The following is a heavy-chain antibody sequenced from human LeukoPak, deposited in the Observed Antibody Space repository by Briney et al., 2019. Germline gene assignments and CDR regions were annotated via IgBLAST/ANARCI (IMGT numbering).Heavy chain of an antibody. V-gene: IGHV3-30-3*01. CDR3: ARDHYDIRDYYYYGMDV. CDR2: ISYDGSNK. D-gene: IGHD3-9*01. Sequence: PWGSLRLSCAASGFTFSSYAMHWVRQAPGKGLEWVAVISYDGSNKYYADSVKGRFTISRDNSKNTLYLQMNSLRAEDTAVYYCARDHYDIRDYYYYGMDVWGQGTTVTVSS. J-gene: IGHJ6*02. CDR1: GFTFSSYA.